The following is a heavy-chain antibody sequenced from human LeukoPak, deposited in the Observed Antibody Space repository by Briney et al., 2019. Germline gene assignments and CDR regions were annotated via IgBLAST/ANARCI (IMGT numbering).Heavy chain of an antibody. Sequence: QSGGSLRLSCAASRFTFSSYTMNWVRQAPGKGLEWISFISSDSSAIHYADSVKGRFTISRDNAKNSLYLHMNSLRDEDTAVYYCARDDFGDYVIDYWGQGTLVTVSS. CDR1: RFTFSSYT. V-gene: IGHV3-48*02. CDR2: ISSDSSAI. CDR3: ARDDFGDYVIDY. J-gene: IGHJ4*02. D-gene: IGHD4-17*01.